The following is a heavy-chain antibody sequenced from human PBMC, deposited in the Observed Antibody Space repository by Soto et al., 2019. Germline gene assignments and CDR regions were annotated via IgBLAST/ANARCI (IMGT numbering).Heavy chain of an antibody. CDR2: ISYDGSNN. Sequence: PGGSLRLSCAASGFNFHSYGMHWVRQAPGKGLEWVAVISYDGSNNYYADSVKGRFTITRDKSTNTLYLQMNSLRAEDTAVYYCAKVITGTFYYFDYWGQGTLVTVSS. CDR1: GFNFHSYG. D-gene: IGHD1-7*01. J-gene: IGHJ4*02. V-gene: IGHV3-30*18. CDR3: AKVITGTFYYFDY.